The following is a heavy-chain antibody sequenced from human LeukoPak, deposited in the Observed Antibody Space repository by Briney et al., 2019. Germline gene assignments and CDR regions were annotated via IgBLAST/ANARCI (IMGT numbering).Heavy chain of an antibody. V-gene: IGHV3-33*01. D-gene: IGHD1/OR15-1a*01. CDR3: ARDGTQTAGPFDP. CDR2: IWYDGSNK. CDR1: GITFSSFG. J-gene: IGHJ5*02. Sequence: GRSLRLSCAASGITFSSFGMHWVRQAPGKGLEWVAFIWYDGSNKYYADSVKGRFTISRDNSKNTLYLQMNSLRVGDTAVYYCARDGTQTAGPFDPWGQGTLVTVSS.